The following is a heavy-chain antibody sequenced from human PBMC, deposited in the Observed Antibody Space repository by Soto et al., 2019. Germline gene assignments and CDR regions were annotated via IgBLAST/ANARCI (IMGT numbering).Heavy chain of an antibody. CDR1: GGSIWSYY. CDR2: IYYSGST. J-gene: IGHJ4*02. Sequence: SETLSLTCTVSGGSIWSYYWSWIRQPPGKGLEWIGYIYYSGSTNYNPSLKSRVTISVDTSKNQFSLKLSSVTAADTAVYYCARWYGGSLDYWGQGSLVTVSS. D-gene: IGHD4-17*01. V-gene: IGHV4-59*01. CDR3: ARWYGGSLDY.